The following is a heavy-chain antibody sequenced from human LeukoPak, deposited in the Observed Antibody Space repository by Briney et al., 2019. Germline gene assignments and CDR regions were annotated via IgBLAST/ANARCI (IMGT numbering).Heavy chain of an antibody. Sequence: GGSLRLSCAASGFTFSSSAMSWVRQAPGKGLEWVSAISNNGGYTYYADSVQGRFTISRDNSKNTLYLQMNSLRAEDTAVYYCAREYHIVVVTAEYYGMDVWGQGTTVTVSS. J-gene: IGHJ6*02. CDR2: ISNNGGYT. D-gene: IGHD2-21*02. CDR1: GFTFSSSA. CDR3: AREYHIVVVTAEYYGMDV. V-gene: IGHV3-23*01.